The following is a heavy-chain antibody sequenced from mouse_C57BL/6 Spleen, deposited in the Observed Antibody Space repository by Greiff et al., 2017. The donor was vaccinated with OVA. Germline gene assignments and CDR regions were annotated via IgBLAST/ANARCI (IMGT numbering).Heavy chain of an antibody. Sequence: VKLMESGPELVKPGASVKIPCKASGYTFTDYNMDWVKQSHGQSLEWIGDINPNNGGTIYNQKFKGKATLSVDKSSSTAYMELRSLTSEDTAVYYCARHPDYYGSSYYFDYWGQGTTLTVSS. CDR1: GYTFTDYN. CDR2: INPNNGGT. J-gene: IGHJ2*01. D-gene: IGHD1-1*01. V-gene: IGHV1-18*01. CDR3: ARHPDYYGSSYYFDY.